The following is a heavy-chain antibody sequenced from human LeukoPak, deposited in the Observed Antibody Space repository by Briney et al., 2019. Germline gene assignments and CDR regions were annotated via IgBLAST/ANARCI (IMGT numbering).Heavy chain of an antibody. V-gene: IGHV3-11*06. J-gene: IGHJ4*02. D-gene: IGHD3-3*01. CDR2: ISSSSSYI. Sequence: PGGSLRLSCAASGFTFSDYYMSWIRQAPGKGLEWVSSISSSSSYIYYADSVKGRFTISRDNAKNSLYLQMNSLRAEDTAVYYCARDLGVGEQIAGYWGQGTLVTVSS. CDR3: ARDLGVGEQIAGY. CDR1: GFTFSDYY.